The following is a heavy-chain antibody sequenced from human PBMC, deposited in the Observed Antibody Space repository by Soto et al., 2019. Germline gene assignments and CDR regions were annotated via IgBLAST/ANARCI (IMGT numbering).Heavy chain of an antibody. CDR2: ISAGNGDI. CDR1: GYIFNNYA. V-gene: IGHV1-3*01. CDR3: ARGSGYVMGSKDS. J-gene: IGHJ4*02. D-gene: IGHD2-2*01. Sequence: QIHLVQSGAEVKKPGASVKVSCKASGYIFNNYALHWARQAPGQSLEWMGWISAGNGDIRSSQKFQGRVTITRDTSASTAYMELRSLTSEDTAVYYCARGSGYVMGSKDSWGQGTLITVSS.